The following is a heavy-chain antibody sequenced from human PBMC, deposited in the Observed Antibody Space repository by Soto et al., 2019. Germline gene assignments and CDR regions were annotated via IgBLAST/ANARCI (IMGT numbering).Heavy chain of an antibody. D-gene: IGHD6-6*01. CDR3: ARDQIAVRPGGFGP. Sequence: SEKVVCKDSGYTFSTDGMIRVRQAPGQGLEWMGWITDYNVETNYADKFQGRVIMTTDTSTSTAYMELRNLRSDYTAVYHCARDQIAVRPGGFGPWGQGTPVTASS. CDR1: GYTFSTDG. CDR2: ITDYNVET. V-gene: IGHV1-18*04. J-gene: IGHJ5*02.